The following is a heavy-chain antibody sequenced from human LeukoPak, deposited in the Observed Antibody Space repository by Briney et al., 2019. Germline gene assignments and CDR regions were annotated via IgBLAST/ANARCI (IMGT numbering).Heavy chain of an antibody. D-gene: IGHD5-18*01. CDR1: GFTFGDYA. CDR3: TRGTDTAMVQYYYYYMDV. V-gene: IGHV3-49*03. J-gene: IGHJ6*03. CDR2: IRRKAYGGTT. Sequence: GGSLRLSCTASGFTFGDYAMSWFRQAPGKGVEGGGFIRRKAYGGTTEYAASVKGRFTISRDDSKSIDYLQMNSLKPEDTAVYYCTRGTDTAMVQYYYYYMDVWGKGTTVTVSS.